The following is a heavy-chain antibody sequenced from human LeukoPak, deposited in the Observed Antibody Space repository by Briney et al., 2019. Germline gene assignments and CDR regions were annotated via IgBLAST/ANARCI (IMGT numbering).Heavy chain of an antibody. V-gene: IGHV3-23*01. CDR1: GFTFNSYP. CDR3: AKDPPITFGGVIVENY. D-gene: IGHD3-16*02. CDR2: ISGSGGST. Sequence: GGSLRLSCAASGFTFNSYPMSWVRQAPWERLQWVSGISGSGGSTYYADSVKGRFTISRDNSKNTLYLQMNSLRAEDTAVYYCAKDPPITFGGVIVENYWGQGTLVTVSS. J-gene: IGHJ4*02.